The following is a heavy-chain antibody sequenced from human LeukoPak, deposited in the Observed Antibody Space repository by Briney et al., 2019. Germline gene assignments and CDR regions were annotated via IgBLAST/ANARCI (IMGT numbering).Heavy chain of an antibody. CDR1: GFTFSSYE. CDR3: ARQVASGFDP. Sequence: GGSLRLSCAASGFTFSSYEMNWVRQAPGKGLEWVSYVSSSGTTIYYADPVKGRFTVSRDNAKNSLYLQMNSLRAEDTAVYYCARQVASGFDPWGQGTLVTVSS. CDR2: VSSSGTTI. J-gene: IGHJ5*02. V-gene: IGHV3-48*03.